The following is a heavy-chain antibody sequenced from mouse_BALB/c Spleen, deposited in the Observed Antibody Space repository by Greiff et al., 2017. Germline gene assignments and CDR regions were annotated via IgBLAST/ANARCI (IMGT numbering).Heavy chain of an antibody. J-gene: IGHJ4*01. CDR1: GYSITSDYA. Sequence: EVKVEESGPGLVKPSQSLSLTCTVTGYSITSDYAWNWIRQFPGNKLEWMGYISYSGSTSYNPSLKSRISITRDTSKNQFFLQLNSVTTEDTATYYCARYYYGSSYAMDYWGQGTSVTVSS. CDR2: ISYSGST. D-gene: IGHD1-1*01. V-gene: IGHV3-2*02. CDR3: ARYYYGSSYAMDY.